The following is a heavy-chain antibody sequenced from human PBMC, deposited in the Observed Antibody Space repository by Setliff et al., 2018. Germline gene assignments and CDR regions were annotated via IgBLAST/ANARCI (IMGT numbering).Heavy chain of an antibody. CDR1: GDSISGSSYY. J-gene: IGHJ3*02. Sequence: SETLSLTCSVSGDSISGSSYYWGWIRQPPGKGLEWIGSINYSGITYYSPSLKSRVIVSVDTSKNQFSLKLSSVTAADTAVYYCARLPGYCNGGNCYGYYTFDIWGQGTMVTVSS. V-gene: IGHV4-39*01. CDR3: ARLPGYCNGGNCYGYYTFDI. D-gene: IGHD2-15*01. CDR2: INYSGIT.